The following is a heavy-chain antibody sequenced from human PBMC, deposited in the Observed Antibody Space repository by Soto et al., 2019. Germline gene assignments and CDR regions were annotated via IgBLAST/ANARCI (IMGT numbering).Heavy chain of an antibody. Sequence: GGSLRLSCAASGFTFSSYAMHWVRQAPGKGLEWVAVISYDGSNKYYADSVKGRFTISRDNSKNTLYLQMNSRRAEDTAVSYCARDGQQPVYYFDYWGQGTLVTVSS. D-gene: IGHD6-13*01. CDR1: GFTFSSYA. V-gene: IGHV3-30-3*01. J-gene: IGHJ4*02. CDR2: ISYDGSNK. CDR3: ARDGQQPVYYFDY.